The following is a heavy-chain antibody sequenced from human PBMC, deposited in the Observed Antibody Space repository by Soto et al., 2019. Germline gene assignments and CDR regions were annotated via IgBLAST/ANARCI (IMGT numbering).Heavy chain of an antibody. J-gene: IGHJ4*02. V-gene: IGHV5-51*01. CDR2: IYPDVSDT. D-gene: IGHD4-17*01. CDR3: ARPTTVTLYSFDY. Sequence: EVQLVQSGAEVKKPGESLKISCKGSGYNFTSYWIAWVRQMPGKGLEFMGIIYPDVSDTKYSPSFQGQVTLSADKSIRTAYLQWSSLKASDTGIYYCARPTTVTLYSFDYWGQGTLVTVSS. CDR1: GYNFTSYW.